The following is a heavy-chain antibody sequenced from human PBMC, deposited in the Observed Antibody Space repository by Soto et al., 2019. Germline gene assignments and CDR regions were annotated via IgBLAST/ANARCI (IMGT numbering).Heavy chain of an antibody. J-gene: IGHJ3*02. CDR2: IHHSGIT. D-gene: IGHD3-22*01. V-gene: IGHV4-4*02. Sequence: QVQLQESGPGLVKPSGTLSLTGAVSGDAISSNNWWTWVSQPPGKGPEWIGEIHHSGITNDNPSLKSRVTKSIAKSKKQFSHKLSSVTAAATAMYYCATQRIGYYQTDAFDILGQGTMVTVSS. CDR3: ATQRIGYYQTDAFDI. CDR1: GDAISSNNW.